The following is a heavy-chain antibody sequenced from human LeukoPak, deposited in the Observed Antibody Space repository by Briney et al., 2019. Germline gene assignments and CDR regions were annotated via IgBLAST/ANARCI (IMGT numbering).Heavy chain of an antibody. Sequence: GGSLRLSCAASGFTFSSYAMSWVRQAPGKGLEWVAVISYDGSNKYYADSVKGRFTISRDNSKNTLYLQMNSLRAEDTAVYYCARISSGCLDYWGQGTLVTVSS. D-gene: IGHD6-19*01. CDR3: ARISSGCLDY. V-gene: IGHV3-30-3*01. J-gene: IGHJ4*02. CDR2: ISYDGSNK. CDR1: GFTFSSYA.